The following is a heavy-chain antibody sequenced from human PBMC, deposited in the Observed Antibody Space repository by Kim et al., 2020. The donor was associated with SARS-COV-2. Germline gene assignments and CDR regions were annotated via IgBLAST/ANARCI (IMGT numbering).Heavy chain of an antibody. D-gene: IGHD3-10*01. Sequence: GGSLRLSCAASGFTFSDHYMDWVRQAPGKGLEWVGRTRNKANSYTTEYAASVKGRFTISRDDSQNSLYLQMNSLKTEDTAVYYCARESRLWFGERLGGMDVWGQGTTVTVSS. CDR1: GFTFSDHY. CDR3: ARESRLWFGERLGGMDV. J-gene: IGHJ6*02. V-gene: IGHV3-72*01. CDR2: TRNKANSYTT.